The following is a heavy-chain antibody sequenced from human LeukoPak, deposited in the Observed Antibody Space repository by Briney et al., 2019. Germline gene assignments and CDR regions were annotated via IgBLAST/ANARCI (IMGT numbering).Heavy chain of an antibody. D-gene: IGHD3-10*01. Sequence: SETLSLTCAVYGGSSSGYYWSWIRQPPGKGLEWIGEINHSGSTNYNPSLKSRVTISVDTSKNQFSLKLSSVTAADTAVYYCARVRGSSLWFTLGGFDPWGQGTLVTVSS. CDR3: ARVRGSSLWFTLGGFDP. CDR2: INHSGST. J-gene: IGHJ5*02. CDR1: GGSSSGYY. V-gene: IGHV4-34*01.